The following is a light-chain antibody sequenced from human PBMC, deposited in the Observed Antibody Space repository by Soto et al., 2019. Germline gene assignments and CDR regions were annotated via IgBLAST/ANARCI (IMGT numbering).Light chain of an antibody. J-gene: IGKJ2*01. CDR3: MQSVEFPYT. CDR1: QTLLESDDANTY. Sequence: EIVMTQTPLSLSVTPGEPASISCRSSQTLLESDDANTYLDWYLQKPGQSPQLLIYTVSYRASGVPERFSGSGSDTDFTLKISRVGAEDVGVYYCMQSVEFPYTFGQGTKLEIK. CDR2: TVS. V-gene: IGKV2-40*01.